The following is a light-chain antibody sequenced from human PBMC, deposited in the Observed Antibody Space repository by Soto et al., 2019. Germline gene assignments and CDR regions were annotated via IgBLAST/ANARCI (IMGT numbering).Light chain of an antibody. CDR2: DAS. CDR1: QGISTY. V-gene: IGKV1-9*01. Sequence: DIQLTQSPSFLSASVGDRVTITCRASQGISTYLAWYQQKLGKAPKLLIYDASTLQSGVPSRFSGSRSGTEFTLTISSLPPEDFATYYCQQLNGYLELTFGGGTKVDIK. J-gene: IGKJ4*01. CDR3: QQLNGYLELT.